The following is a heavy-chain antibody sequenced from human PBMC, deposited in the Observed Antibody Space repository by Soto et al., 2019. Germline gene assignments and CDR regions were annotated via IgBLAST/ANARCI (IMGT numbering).Heavy chain of an antibody. CDR3: ARDRGAVTGQYFDY. CDR2: ISSSGTSA. CDR1: GFTFSAYY. Sequence: QVQLEESGGGLVKPGGSLRLSCAASGFTFSAYYMSWIRQAPGKGLEYISYISSSGTSAYYADSVKGRFTISRDNAKNSLYLQMNSLRAEDTAVYYCARDRGAVTGQYFDYWGQGALVTVSS. D-gene: IGHD6-19*01. V-gene: IGHV3-11*01. J-gene: IGHJ4*02.